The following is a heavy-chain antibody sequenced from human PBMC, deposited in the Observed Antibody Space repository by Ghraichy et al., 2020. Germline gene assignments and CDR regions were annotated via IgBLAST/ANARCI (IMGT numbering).Heavy chain of an antibody. CDR3: AKDKGQLERPFDY. V-gene: IGHV3-23*01. CDR2: ISGSGGST. D-gene: IGHD1-1*01. Sequence: GGYLRLSCAASGFTFSSYAMSWVRQAPGKGLEWVSAISGSGGSTYYADSVKGRFTISRDNSKNTLYLQMNSLRAEDTAVYYCAKDKGQLERPFDYWGQGTLVTVSS. J-gene: IGHJ4*02. CDR1: GFTFSSYA.